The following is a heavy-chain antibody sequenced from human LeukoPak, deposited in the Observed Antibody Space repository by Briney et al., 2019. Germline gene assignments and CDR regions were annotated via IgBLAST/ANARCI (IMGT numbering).Heavy chain of an antibody. V-gene: IGHV3-9*01. D-gene: IGHD1-26*01. CDR1: GFTFDDYA. J-gene: IGHJ4*02. Sequence: GGSLRLSCAASGFTFDDYAMHWVRQAPGKGLEWVSGISWNSGSIGYADSVKGRFTISRDNAKNSLYLQMNSLRAEDTALYYCARIKGELHVVDYWGQGTLVTVSS. CDR3: ARIKGELHVVDY. CDR2: ISWNSGSI.